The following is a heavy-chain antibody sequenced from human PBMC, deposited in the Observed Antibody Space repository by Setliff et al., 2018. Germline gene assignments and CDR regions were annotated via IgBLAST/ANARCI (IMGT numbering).Heavy chain of an antibody. J-gene: IGHJ6*03. D-gene: IGHD6-13*01. Sequence: SETLSLTCTVSNGSISSGNYFWGWIRQPPGKGLEWMGSIFYTGSTYYSPSLKSRVTMSIDTSKNQFSLNLNSVTAADTAVYYCARQPYSTTYYYYYYMDVWGKGTTVTVSS. V-gene: IGHV4-39*01. CDR1: NGSISSGNYF. CDR3: ARQPYSTTYYYYYYMDV. CDR2: IFYTGST.